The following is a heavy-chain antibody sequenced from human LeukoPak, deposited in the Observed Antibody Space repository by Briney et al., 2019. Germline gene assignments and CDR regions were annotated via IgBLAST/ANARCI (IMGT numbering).Heavy chain of an antibody. J-gene: IGHJ4*02. Sequence: ASVKISCKASGYTFTSYGISWVRQAPGQGPEWMGWISAYNGNTNYAQKLQGRVTMTTDTSTSTAYMELRSLRSDDTAAYYWARGLSVGRGVNKLYYFDYWGQGPLVTVSS. V-gene: IGHV1-18*01. CDR2: ISAYNGNT. CDR1: GYTFTSYG. D-gene: IGHD3-10*01. CDR3: ARGLSVGRGVNKLYYFDY.